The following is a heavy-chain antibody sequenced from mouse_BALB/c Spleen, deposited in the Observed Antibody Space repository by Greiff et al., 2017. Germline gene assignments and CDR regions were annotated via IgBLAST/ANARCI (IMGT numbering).Heavy chain of an antibody. D-gene: IGHD2-12*01. CDR3: ARSGNYRFAY. CDR2: IYPGGGYT. Sequence: QVHVKQSGAELVRPGTSVKISCKASGYTFTNYWLGWVKQRPGHGLEWIGDIYPGGGYTNYNEKFKGKATLTADTSSSTAYMQLSSLTSEDSAVYFCARSGNYRFAYWGQGTLVTVSA. V-gene: IGHV1-63*02. CDR1: GYTFTNYW. J-gene: IGHJ3*01.